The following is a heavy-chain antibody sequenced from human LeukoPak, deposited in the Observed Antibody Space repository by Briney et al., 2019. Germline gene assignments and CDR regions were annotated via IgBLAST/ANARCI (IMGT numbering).Heavy chain of an antibody. CDR1: GFTFRSYA. Sequence: GGSLRLSCAASGFTFRSYAMSWVRQAPGKGLEWVSVIGGSGDITDYADSVKGRFTISRDNSKNTLYLQMNSLRAEDTAVYYCAKDQDFWRGYWDYWGQGTLVTVSS. CDR2: IGGSGDIT. D-gene: IGHD3-3*01. CDR3: AKDQDFWRGYWDY. J-gene: IGHJ4*02. V-gene: IGHV3-23*01.